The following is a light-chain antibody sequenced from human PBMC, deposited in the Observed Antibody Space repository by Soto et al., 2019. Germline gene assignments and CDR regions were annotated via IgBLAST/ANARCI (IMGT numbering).Light chain of an antibody. CDR1: QSISSW. CDR3: QQYYSQWT. V-gene: IGKV1-5*03. CDR2: KAS. J-gene: IGKJ1*01. Sequence: DIQMTQSPSTLSASVGDRVTITCRASQSISSWLAWYQQKPGRAPKLLIYKASSLESGVPSRFSGSGSGTEFTLTISSLQPDDFATYYCQQYYSQWTFGQGTKVEFK.